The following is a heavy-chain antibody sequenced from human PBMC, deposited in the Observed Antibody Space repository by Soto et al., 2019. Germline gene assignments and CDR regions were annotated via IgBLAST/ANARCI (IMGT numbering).Heavy chain of an antibody. J-gene: IGHJ3*02. Sequence: EVQLLESGGGLVQPGGSLRLSCAASGFTFSKYAMSWVRQAPGKGLDWVSGISDSGFTTYSAGPVKGRFTMSRDNSKKTRSLQMNGLRAEDTAVYYCAKGKGTGVTRVGAFDIWGQGTMVTVSS. CDR3: AKGKGTGVTRVGAFDI. D-gene: IGHD2-8*02. V-gene: IGHV3-23*01. CDR1: GFTFSKYA. CDR2: ISDSGFTT.